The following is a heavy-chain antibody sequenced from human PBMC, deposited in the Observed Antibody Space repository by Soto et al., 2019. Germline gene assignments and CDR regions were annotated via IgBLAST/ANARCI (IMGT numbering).Heavy chain of an antibody. CDR3: ARDRGIRDFWSGYSLSNWFDP. D-gene: IGHD3-3*01. Sequence: SLRLSCAASGFTFSSYAMHWVRQAPGKGLEWVAVISYDGSNKYYADSVKGRFTISRDNSKNTLYLQMNSLRAEDTAVYYCARDRGIRDFWSGYSLSNWFDPWGQGTLVTVSS. CDR1: GFTFSSYA. CDR2: ISYDGSNK. V-gene: IGHV3-30-3*01. J-gene: IGHJ5*02.